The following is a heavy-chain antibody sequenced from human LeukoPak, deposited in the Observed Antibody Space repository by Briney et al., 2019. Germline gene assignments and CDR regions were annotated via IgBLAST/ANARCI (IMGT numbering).Heavy chain of an antibody. D-gene: IGHD2-21*02. CDR2: IYSGGST. J-gene: IGHJ4*02. CDR1: GFTVSSNY. Sequence: GGSLRLSCAASGFTVSSNYMSWVRQAPGKGLEWVSVIYSGGSTYYADSVKGRFTISRDNSKNTLYLQMNSLRAEDTAVYYCARDLHIVVVTAPLDYWGQGTLVTVSS. CDR3: ARDLHIVVVTAPLDY. V-gene: IGHV3-53*01.